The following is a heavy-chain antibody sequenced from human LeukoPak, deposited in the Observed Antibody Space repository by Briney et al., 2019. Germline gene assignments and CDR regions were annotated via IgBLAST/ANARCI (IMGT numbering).Heavy chain of an antibody. V-gene: IGHV3-30*18. J-gene: IGHJ4*02. D-gene: IGHD1-26*01. CDR1: GFTFSSYG. Sequence: GGSLRLSCAASGFTFSSYGMHWVRQAPGKGLEWVALISYDGSQKYHADSVKGRFTISRDNSKNTLYLQMNSLRPEDTAVYYCAKGADSGIYYGLDYWGQGTLVTVSS. CDR2: ISYDGSQK. CDR3: AKGADSGIYYGLDY.